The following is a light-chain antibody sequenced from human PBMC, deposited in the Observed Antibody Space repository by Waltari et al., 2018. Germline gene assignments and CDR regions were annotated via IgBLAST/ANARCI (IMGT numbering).Light chain of an antibody. V-gene: IGKV3-20*01. CDR1: QSVSRA. CDR3: QHYVRLPVS. CDR2: GAS. Sequence: EIVLTQSPGTLSLSPGERATLSCRASQSVSRALAGYQQKPGQAPRLLIYGASSRATGVPDRCSGSGSGTDFSLTISRLEPEDFAVYYCQHYVRLPVSFGQGTKVEIK. J-gene: IGKJ1*01.